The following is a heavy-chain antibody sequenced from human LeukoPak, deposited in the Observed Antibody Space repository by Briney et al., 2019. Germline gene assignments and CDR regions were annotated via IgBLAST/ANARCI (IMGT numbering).Heavy chain of an antibody. D-gene: IGHD2-2*01. CDR1: GYTFTGYY. J-gene: IGHJ4*02. V-gene: IGHV1-2*06. CDR2: INPNSGGT. CDR3: ARDYCSSTSCLFDY. Sequence: ASVKVSCTASGYTFTGYYMHWVRQAPGQGLEWMGRINPNSGGTNYAQKFQGRVTMTRDTSISTAYMELSRLRSDDTAVYYCARDYCSSTSCLFDYWGQGTLVSVSS.